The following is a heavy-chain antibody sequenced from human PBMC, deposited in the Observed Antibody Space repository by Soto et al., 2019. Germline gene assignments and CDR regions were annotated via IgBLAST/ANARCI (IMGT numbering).Heavy chain of an antibody. CDR1: GFTFDDYA. Sequence: EVQLVESGGGLVQPGRSLRLSCAASGFTFDDYAMHWVRQAPGKGLGWVSGISWNSGSIGYADSVKGRFTISRDNAKNSLNLQMNSLRTEVTALYYCVKDNSHYAGNFVFDYWGQGTLVTVSS. CDR3: VKDNSHYAGNFVFDY. J-gene: IGHJ4*02. V-gene: IGHV3-9*01. D-gene: IGHD6-13*01. CDR2: ISWNSGSI.